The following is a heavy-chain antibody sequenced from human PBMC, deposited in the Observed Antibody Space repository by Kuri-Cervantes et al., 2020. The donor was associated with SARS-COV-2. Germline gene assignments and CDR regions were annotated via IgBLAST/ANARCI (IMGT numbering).Heavy chain of an antibody. Sequence: ASVKVSCKASGYTSRGDGFSWVRQARGGGLEWMGWISAYNGNTNYAQKLQGRVTMTTDTSTSTAYMELRSLRSDDTAVYYCARDYDFRFDYWGQGTLVTVSS. J-gene: IGHJ4*02. CDR1: GYTSRGDG. V-gene: IGHV1-18*01. D-gene: IGHD3-3*01. CDR3: ARDYDFRFDY. CDR2: ISAYNGNT.